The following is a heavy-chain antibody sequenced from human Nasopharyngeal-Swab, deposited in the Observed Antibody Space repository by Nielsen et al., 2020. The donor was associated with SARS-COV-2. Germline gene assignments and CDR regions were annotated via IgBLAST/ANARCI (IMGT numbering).Heavy chain of an antibody. J-gene: IGHJ4*02. CDR1: GFSFSGYG. Sequence: AGSLTLSCAASGFSFSGYGMHWVRQATGKGLEWVALIKYNGSDNFYADSVEGRFTIPRDNSRNTLYLQMNSLRAEDTAIYYCAKDRYFNHFYFDYWGQGTPVTVSS. CDR3: AKDRYFNHFYFDY. D-gene: IGHD3-9*01. CDR2: IKYNGSDN. V-gene: IGHV3-30*18.